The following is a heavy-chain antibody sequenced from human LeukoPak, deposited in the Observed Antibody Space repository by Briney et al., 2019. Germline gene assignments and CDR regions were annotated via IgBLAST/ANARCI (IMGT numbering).Heavy chain of an antibody. Sequence: SETLSLTCTVSGGSISSGSYYWSWIRQPAGKGLEWIGRIYTSGSTNYNPSLKSRVTISVDTSKSQFSPKLSSVTAADTAVYYCAREVYDILTGYPSWGQGTLVTVSS. CDR3: AREVYDILTGYPS. CDR1: GGSISSGSYY. D-gene: IGHD3-9*01. V-gene: IGHV4-61*02. CDR2: IYTSGST. J-gene: IGHJ4*02.